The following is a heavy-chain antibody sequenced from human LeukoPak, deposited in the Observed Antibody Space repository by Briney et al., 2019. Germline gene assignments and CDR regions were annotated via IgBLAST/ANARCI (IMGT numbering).Heavy chain of an antibody. CDR3: ARGRSYCSGGSCSRRAFDI. CDR1: GGSFSGYY. D-gene: IGHD2-15*01. V-gene: IGHV4-34*01. J-gene: IGHJ3*02. Sequence: SETLSLTCAVYGGSFSGYYWSWIRQPPGKGLEWIGEINHSGSTNYNPSLKSRVTISVDTSKNQFSLKLSSVTAADTAVYYCARGRSYCSGGSCSRRAFDIWGQGTMVTVSS. CDR2: INHSGST.